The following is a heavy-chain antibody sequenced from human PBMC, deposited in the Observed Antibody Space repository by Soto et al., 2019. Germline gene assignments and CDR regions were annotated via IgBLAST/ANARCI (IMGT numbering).Heavy chain of an antibody. J-gene: IGHJ5*02. CDR3: ARGVVVPAAMGAPYNWFDP. V-gene: IGHV6-1*01. CDR1: GDSVSSNSAA. CDR2: TYYRSKWYN. D-gene: IGHD2-2*01. Sequence: SQTLSLTCAISGDSVSSNSAAWNWIRQSPSRGLEWLGRTYYRSKWYNDYAVSVKSRITINPDTSKNQFSLQLNSVTPEDTAVYYCARGVVVPAAMGAPYNWFDPWGQGTLVTVSS.